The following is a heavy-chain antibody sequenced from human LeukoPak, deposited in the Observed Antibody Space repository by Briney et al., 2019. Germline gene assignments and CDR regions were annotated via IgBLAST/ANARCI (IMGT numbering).Heavy chain of an antibody. J-gene: IGHJ4*02. CDR1: GFTFSYYA. D-gene: IGHD1-26*01. Sequence: PGGPLRLSCAASGFTFSYYAMRWVRQAPGKGLEWVSAISGSGDSTYYADSVKGRFTISRDSSKNTLYLQMNNLRAEDTAVYYCARKIEGGVTGSDYWGQGTLVTVSS. CDR2: ISGSGDST. V-gene: IGHV3-23*01. CDR3: ARKIEGGVTGSDY.